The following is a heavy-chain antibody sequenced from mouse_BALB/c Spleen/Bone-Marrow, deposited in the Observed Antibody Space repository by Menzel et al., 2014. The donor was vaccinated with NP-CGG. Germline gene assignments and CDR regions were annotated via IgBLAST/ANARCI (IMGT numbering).Heavy chain of an antibody. CDR2: IWWNDNK. CDR1: GFSLSTYGIG. V-gene: IGHV8-11*01. CDR3: ARASYYAFTY. D-gene: IGHD1-1*01. Sequence: QVTLKESGPGILQPSQTLSLTCSFSGFSLSTYGIGVGWIRRPSGKGLEWLAHIWWNDNKYYNTALKSRLTISKDTSNNQVFLKIASVDTADTATYSCARASYYAFTYWGQGTLVTVSA. J-gene: IGHJ3*01.